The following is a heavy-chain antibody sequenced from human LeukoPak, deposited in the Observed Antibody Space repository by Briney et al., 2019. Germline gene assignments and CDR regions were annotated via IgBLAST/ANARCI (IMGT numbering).Heavy chain of an antibody. CDR1: GYTFTSYY. CDR3: ARVYGYCSSTSCPYHFDY. Sequence: ASVKVSCKASGYTFTSYYMHWVRQAPGQGLEXXXIINPSGGSTSYAQKFQGRVTMTRDTSTSTVYMELSSLRSEDTAVYYCARVYGYCSSTSCPYHFDYWGQGTLVTVSS. J-gene: IGHJ4*02. D-gene: IGHD2-2*03. V-gene: IGHV1-46*01. CDR2: INPSGGST.